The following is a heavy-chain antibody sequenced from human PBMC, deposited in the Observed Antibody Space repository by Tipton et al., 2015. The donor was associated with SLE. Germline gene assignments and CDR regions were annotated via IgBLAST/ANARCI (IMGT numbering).Heavy chain of an antibody. CDR1: GDSIANNNYY. Sequence: TLSLTCTISGDSIANNNYYWSWIRQPPGKGLEWIGYIYYSGSTNYNPSLKSRVTISVDTSKNQFSLKLSSVTAADTAVYYCARLGTGIFDYWGQGTLVTVSS. J-gene: IGHJ4*02. V-gene: IGHV4-61*01. CDR2: IYYSGST. D-gene: IGHD1-1*01. CDR3: ARLGTGIFDY.